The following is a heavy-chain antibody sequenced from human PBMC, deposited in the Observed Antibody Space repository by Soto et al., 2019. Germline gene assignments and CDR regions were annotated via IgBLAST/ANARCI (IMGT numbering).Heavy chain of an antibody. Sequence: PSQTLSLPCAISGDSVSSNSAAWNWIRQSPSRGLEWLGRTYYRYKWYNDYAVSVKSRITINPDTSKNQFSLQLNSVTPEDTAVYYCASSKQLVASFDYWGQGTLVTVSS. J-gene: IGHJ4*02. D-gene: IGHD6-6*01. CDR2: TYYRYKWYN. CDR1: GDSVSSNSAA. V-gene: IGHV6-1*01. CDR3: ASSKQLVASFDY.